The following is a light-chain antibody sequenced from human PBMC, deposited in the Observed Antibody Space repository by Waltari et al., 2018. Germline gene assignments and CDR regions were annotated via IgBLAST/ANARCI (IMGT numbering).Light chain of an antibody. CDR3: LLYYGGPQSYVV. Sequence: QTVVTQEPSLTVSPGGTVTLTCASSTGPVTNGYYPTWFQQKPGQPPRALIYSTTKIHSWTPVRFSGSLLGDKADLSLSSVQPEDEADYYGLLYYGGPQSYVVFGGGTKLTVL. V-gene: IGLV7-43*01. CDR2: STT. J-gene: IGLJ2*01. CDR1: TGPVTNGYY.